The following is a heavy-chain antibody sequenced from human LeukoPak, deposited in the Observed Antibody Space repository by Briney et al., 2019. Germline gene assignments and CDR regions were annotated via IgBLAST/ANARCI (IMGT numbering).Heavy chain of an antibody. CDR1: GFTFSSYG. CDR2: IRYDGSNK. J-gene: IGHJ4*02. D-gene: IGHD3-22*01. Sequence: PGGSLRLSCAASGFTFSSYGMHWVRQAPGKGLEWVAFIRYDGSNKYYADSVKGRFTISRDNSKNTLYVQMNSLRAEDTAVYYCAKDRSDYYYDTTGPLNYWGQGTLVTVSS. V-gene: IGHV3-30*02. CDR3: AKDRSDYYYDTTGPLNY.